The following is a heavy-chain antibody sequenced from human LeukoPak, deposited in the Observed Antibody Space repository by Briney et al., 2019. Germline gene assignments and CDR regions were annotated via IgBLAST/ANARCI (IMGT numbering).Heavy chain of an antibody. J-gene: IGHJ4*02. CDR3: AKLLNYYDSSGYYLSGDYFDY. CDR1: GFTFSSYG. V-gene: IGHV3-23*01. CDR2: ISGSGGST. Sequence: QPGGSLRLSCAASGFTFSSYGMSWVRQAPGKGLEWVSAISGSGGSTYYADSVKGRFTISRDNSKNTLYLQMNSLRAEDTAVYYCAKLLNYYDSSGYYLSGDYFDYWGQGTLVTVSS. D-gene: IGHD3-22*01.